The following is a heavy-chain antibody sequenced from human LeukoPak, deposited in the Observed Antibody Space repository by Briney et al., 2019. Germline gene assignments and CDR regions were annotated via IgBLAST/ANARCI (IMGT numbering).Heavy chain of an antibody. CDR2: TYYRSKWYY. V-gene: IGHV6-1*01. CDR1: GDSVSSNDAV. Sequence: SQTLSLTCAISGDSVSSNDAVWNWIRQSPSRGLEWLGRTYYRSKWYYDYAGSVTSRITINPDTSKNQFSLQLNSVTPEDTAVYYCARENTLVRGTRNPFDYWGQGTLVTVSS. CDR3: ARENTLVRGTRNPFDY. J-gene: IGHJ4*02. D-gene: IGHD3-10*01.